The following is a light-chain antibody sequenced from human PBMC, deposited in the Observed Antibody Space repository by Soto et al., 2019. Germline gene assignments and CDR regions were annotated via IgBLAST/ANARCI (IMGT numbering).Light chain of an antibody. CDR3: SSYTNSRIYV. V-gene: IGLV2-14*01. J-gene: IGLJ1*01. Sequence: ALTQPASVSGSPGQSITISCTGTSSDIGAYNYVSWYQHHPGKAPKLIIYEVNNRPSGVSNRFSGSKSGNTASLTISGLQAEDEADYYCSSYTNSRIYVFGTGTKVTVL. CDR2: EVN. CDR1: SSDIGAYNY.